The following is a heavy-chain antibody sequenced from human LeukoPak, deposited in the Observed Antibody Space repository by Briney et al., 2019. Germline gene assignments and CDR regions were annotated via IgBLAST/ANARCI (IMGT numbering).Heavy chain of an antibody. D-gene: IGHD3-9*01. Sequence: PGGSLRLSCAASGFTFSSYSMNWVRQAPGKGLEWVSSISSSSSYIYYADSVKGRFTISRDNANNSLYLQMNSLRAEDTGVYYCARDGGDYDILTGYGYWGQGTLVTVSS. V-gene: IGHV3-21*01. CDR2: ISSSSSYI. J-gene: IGHJ4*02. CDR3: ARDGGDYDILTGYGY. CDR1: GFTFSSYS.